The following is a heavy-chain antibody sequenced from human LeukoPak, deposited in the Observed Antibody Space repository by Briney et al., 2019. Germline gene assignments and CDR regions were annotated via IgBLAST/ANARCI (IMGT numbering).Heavy chain of an antibody. Sequence: ASVKVSCKASGYTFTSYYMHWVRQAPGQGLEWMGIINPSGGSTSYAQKFQGRVTMTRDTSTSTAYMELRSLRSDDTAVYYCARDSVVPAAIYYYYMDVWGKGTTVTVSS. V-gene: IGHV1-46*01. D-gene: IGHD2-2*01. CDR3: ARDSVVPAAIYYYYMDV. J-gene: IGHJ6*03. CDR1: GYTFTSYY. CDR2: INPSGGST.